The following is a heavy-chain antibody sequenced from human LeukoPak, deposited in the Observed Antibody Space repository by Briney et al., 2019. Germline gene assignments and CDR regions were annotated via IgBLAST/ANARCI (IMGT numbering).Heavy chain of an antibody. Sequence: SETLSLTCSVSGVSISGGTYYWGWIRQPPGKGLEWIGSIYYTGSTYDNPSLKRRVTISVDTSKNQFSLKLSPVTAADTAVYYCARRGGSGRAFDYWGQGTLVTVSS. D-gene: IGHD1-26*01. J-gene: IGHJ4*02. CDR3: ARRGGSGRAFDY. V-gene: IGHV4-39*01. CDR1: GVSISGGTYY. CDR2: IYYTGST.